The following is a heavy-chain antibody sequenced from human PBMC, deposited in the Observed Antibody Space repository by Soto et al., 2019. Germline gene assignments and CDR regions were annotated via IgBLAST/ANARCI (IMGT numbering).Heavy chain of an antibody. CDR2: IGGSGDVT. V-gene: IGHV3-23*01. D-gene: IGHD2-15*01. CDR3: TTGGLCSDVTCPSTH. CDR1: GFTFSNNA. J-gene: IGHJ4*02. Sequence: EGQLLESGGGLVQPGGSLRLSCAASGFTFSNNAMIWVRQAPGKGLEWVSAIGGSGDVTKYADSVKGRFTISRDNSKNTLYLQMNSLRDEDTAMYYCTTGGLCSDVTCPSTHWGQGTLVTVSS.